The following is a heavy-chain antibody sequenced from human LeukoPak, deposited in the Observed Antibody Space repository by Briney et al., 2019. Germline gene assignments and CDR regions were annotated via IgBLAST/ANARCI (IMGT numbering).Heavy chain of an antibody. CDR2: IYYSGST. D-gene: IGHD2-2*02. J-gene: IGHJ3*02. V-gene: IGHV4-31*03. CDR1: GGSISSGGYY. CDR3: ARAEWGYCSSTSCYTAFDI. Sequence: SETLSLTCTVSGGSISSGGYYWSWIRQHPGKGLEWIGYIYYSGSTYYNPSLKSRVTISVDTSKNQFSLKLSSVTAADTAVYYCARAEWGYCSSTSCYTAFDIWGQGTMVTVSS.